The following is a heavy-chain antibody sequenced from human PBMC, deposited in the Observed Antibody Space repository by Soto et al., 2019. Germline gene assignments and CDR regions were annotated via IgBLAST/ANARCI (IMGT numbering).Heavy chain of an antibody. Sequence: QVQLVQSGAEVKKPGSSVKVSCKASGGTFSSYAISWVRQAPGQGLEWMGGIIPIFGTANYAQKFQGRVTITEDESTRTAYMELSSLRSEDTAVYYCAGNTYYYDSSGYDYFDYWGQGTLVTVSS. J-gene: IGHJ4*02. D-gene: IGHD3-22*01. CDR1: GGTFSSYA. CDR2: IIPIFGTA. CDR3: AGNTYYYDSSGYDYFDY. V-gene: IGHV1-69*01.